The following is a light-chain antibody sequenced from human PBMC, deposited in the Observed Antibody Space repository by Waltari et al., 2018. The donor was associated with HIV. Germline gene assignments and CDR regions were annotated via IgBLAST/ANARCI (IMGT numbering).Light chain of an antibody. CDR1: SSNIGDNP. V-gene: IGLV1-44*01. CDR2: DTR. J-gene: IGLJ3*02. CDR3: AAWDDSLNGYWV. Sequence: QSVLTQPPSVSGTPGQRVTISCFGSSSNIGDNPVNWYQQLPGTAPKLLIYDTRQRPSGGPARCSGSKSGTSASLAISGRQSEDEADYYCAAWDDSLNGYWVFGGGTTLTVL.